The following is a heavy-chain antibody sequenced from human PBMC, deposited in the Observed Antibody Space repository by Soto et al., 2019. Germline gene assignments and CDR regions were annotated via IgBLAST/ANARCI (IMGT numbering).Heavy chain of an antibody. D-gene: IGHD4-17*01. CDR3: ARARRTTDPLDY. V-gene: IGHV4-59*01. CDR2: IYYSGST. J-gene: IGHJ4*02. CDR1: GGSISSYY. Sequence: SETLSLTCTVSGGSISSYYWSWIRQPPGKGLEWIGYIYYSGSTNYNPSLKSRVTISVDTSKNQFSLKLSSVTAADTAVYYCARARRTTDPLDYCGQGPLVTVYS.